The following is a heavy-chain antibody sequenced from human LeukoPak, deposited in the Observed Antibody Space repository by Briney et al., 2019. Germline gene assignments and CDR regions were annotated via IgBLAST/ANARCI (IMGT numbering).Heavy chain of an antibody. V-gene: IGHV3-48*03. CDR2: ISSSGETT. D-gene: IGHD3-16*01. J-gene: IGHJ4*02. CDR1: GFSFSNFE. Sequence: GRSLRLSCAASGFSFSNFEMNWVRRAPGKGLEWVSYISSSGETTLYADSVQGRFTISRDNAKNSLYLQMNSLRVGDSALYYCATRRPPHRGPFESWGQGSLVTVSS. CDR3: ATRRPPHRGPFES.